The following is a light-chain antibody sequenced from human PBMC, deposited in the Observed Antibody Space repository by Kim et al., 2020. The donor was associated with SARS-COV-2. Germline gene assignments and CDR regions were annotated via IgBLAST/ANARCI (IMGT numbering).Light chain of an antibody. CDR2: LGS. J-gene: IGKJ4*01. Sequence: DIVMTQSPLSLPVTPGEPASISCRSSQSLLHSNGYNYLDWYLQKPGQSPQLLIYLGSNRASGVPDRFSGSESGTEFTLKISRVEAEDVGVYYCMQALQTPLTFGGGTKLEIK. V-gene: IGKV2-28*01. CDR1: QSLLHSNGYNY. CDR3: MQALQTPLT.